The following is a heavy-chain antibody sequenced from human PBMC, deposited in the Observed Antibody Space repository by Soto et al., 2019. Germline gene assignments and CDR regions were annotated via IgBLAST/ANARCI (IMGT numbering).Heavy chain of an antibody. J-gene: IGHJ5*02. V-gene: IGHV4-39*02. CDR3: AREDVTETHNWFDP. CDR1: GGSINSNTYY. D-gene: IGHD2-21*02. CDR2: IYYSGHT. Sequence: SETLSLTCTVSGGSINSNTYYWGWIRQPPGKGLEWIGSIYYSGHTYYKPSLKNRVTISVDMSKNQFSLNLSSVTAADTAVYYCAREDVTETHNWFDPWGQESLVTVSS.